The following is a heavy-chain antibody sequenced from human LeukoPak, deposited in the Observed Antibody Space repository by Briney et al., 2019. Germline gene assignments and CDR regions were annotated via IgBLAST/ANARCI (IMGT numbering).Heavy chain of an antibody. V-gene: IGHV3-48*01. D-gene: IGHD1-26*01. CDR1: RFIFSDYS. CDR3: ARGEDAIVGVPGPNY. J-gene: IGHJ4*02. CDR2: ISSSSSTV. Sequence: GGSLRLSCAASRFIFSDYSMNWVRQAPGKGLEWVSFISSSSSTVYYADSVKGRFTISRDYANNSLFLQMNGLTAEDTAVYYCARGEDAIVGVPGPNYWGQGTLVSVSS.